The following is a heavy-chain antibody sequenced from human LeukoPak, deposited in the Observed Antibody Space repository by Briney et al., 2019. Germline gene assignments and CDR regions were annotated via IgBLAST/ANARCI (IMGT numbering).Heavy chain of an antibody. Sequence: QPGGSLRLSCAASGFTFTTYPMTWDRQAPGKGLQWVSTISASGDSTYYADSVKGRFTISRDSSKNTLCLQMNSLRAEDSAVYYCAKDKTTVTPRGLDIWGQGTMVTVSS. J-gene: IGHJ3*02. V-gene: IGHV3-23*01. CDR2: ISASGDST. CDR3: AKDKTTVTPRGLDI. D-gene: IGHD4-17*01. CDR1: GFTFTTYP.